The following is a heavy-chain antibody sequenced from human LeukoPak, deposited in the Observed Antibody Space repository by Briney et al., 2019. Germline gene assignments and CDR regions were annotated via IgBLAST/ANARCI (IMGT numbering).Heavy chain of an antibody. V-gene: IGHV3-23*01. CDR2: IRGSGTDT. CDR1: GFSFSSYA. D-gene: IGHD3/OR15-3a*01. J-gene: IGHJ4*02. CDR3: AKRNDFGSHHVMPADN. Sequence: GGSLRLSCAASGFSFSSYAMSWVRQAPGKGLEWVSVIRGSGTDTYYADSVKGRFTISGDNSKNTLYLQMDSLRVEDTAVYYCAKRNDFGSHHVMPADNWGQGTLVTVSS.